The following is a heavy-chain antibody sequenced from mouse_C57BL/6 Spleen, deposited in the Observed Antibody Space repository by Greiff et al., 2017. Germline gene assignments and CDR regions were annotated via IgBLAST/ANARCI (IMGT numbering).Heavy chain of an antibody. J-gene: IGHJ4*01. Sequence: VQLQQSGPELVKPGASVKLSCKASGYTFTSYDINWVKQRPGQGLEWIGWIYPRDGSTKYNEKFKGKATLTVDTSSSTAYMELHSLTSEDSAVYFCARRYDGYYYAMDYWGQGTSVTVSS. CDR3: ARRYDGYYYAMDY. D-gene: IGHD2-3*01. CDR1: GYTFTSYD. V-gene: IGHV1-85*01. CDR2: IYPRDGST.